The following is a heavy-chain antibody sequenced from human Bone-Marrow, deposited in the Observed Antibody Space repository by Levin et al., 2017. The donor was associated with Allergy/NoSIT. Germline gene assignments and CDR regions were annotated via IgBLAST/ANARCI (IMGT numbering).Heavy chain of an antibody. D-gene: IGHD2-8*01. Sequence: PSETLSLTCTVSGGSMSSSSYFWAWVRQPPGTGLEWIGMIYYSGTTYYNPSLKSRVTLSVDTSKNHFSLQLSSVTAADTAMYFCARLRRTNYWYFDLWGRGTLVTVSS. CDR1: GGSMSSSSYF. CDR2: IYYSGTT. CDR3: ARLRRTNYWYFDL. V-gene: IGHV4-39*02. J-gene: IGHJ2*01.